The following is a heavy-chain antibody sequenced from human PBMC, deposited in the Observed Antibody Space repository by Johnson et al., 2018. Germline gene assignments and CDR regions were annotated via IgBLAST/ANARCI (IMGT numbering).Heavy chain of an antibody. CDR3: ARGAVAGTGIYYYYYYMDV. V-gene: IGHV3-33*01. CDR2: IWYDGSNK. CDR1: GFTFVNYG. D-gene: IGHD6-19*01. Sequence: QVQLVQSGGGVVQPGRSLRLSCATSGFTFVNYGMHWVRQAPGKGLEWVAVIWYDGSNKYYADSVKGRFTISRDNSKNTLYLQMNSLRAGDTAGYYCARGAVAGTGIYYYYYYMDVWGKGTTVTVSS. J-gene: IGHJ6*03.